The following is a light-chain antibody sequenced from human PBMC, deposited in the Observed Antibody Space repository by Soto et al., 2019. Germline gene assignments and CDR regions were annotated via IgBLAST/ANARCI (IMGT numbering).Light chain of an antibody. V-gene: IGLV2-23*01. CDR3: QSYDSRLSAVV. CDR1: SSDIGTYNF. Sequence: QSALTQPASVSGSPGQSISISCTGTSSDIGTYNFVSWYQQRPGKAPKFIIYDDVRRPSGVSNRFSGSKSGNTASLTISGLQAEDEADYYCQSYDSRLSAVVFGGGTKLTVL. J-gene: IGLJ2*01. CDR2: DDV.